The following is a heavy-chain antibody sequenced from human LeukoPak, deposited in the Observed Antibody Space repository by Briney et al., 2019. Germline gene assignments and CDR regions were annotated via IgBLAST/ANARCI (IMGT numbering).Heavy chain of an antibody. J-gene: IGHJ6*03. Sequence: PGGSLRLSCAASGFTFSSYAMHWVRQAPGKGLEWVAVISYDGSNKYYADSVKGRFTISRDNSKNTLYLQMNSLRAEDTAVYYCARSRIYSSGWEGSGYYYMDVWGKGTTVTVSS. D-gene: IGHD6-19*01. CDR2: ISYDGSNK. CDR1: GFTFSSYA. CDR3: ARSRIYSSGWEGSGYYYMDV. V-gene: IGHV3-30*04.